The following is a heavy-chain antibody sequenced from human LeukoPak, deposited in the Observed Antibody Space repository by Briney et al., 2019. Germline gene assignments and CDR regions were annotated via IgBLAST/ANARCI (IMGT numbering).Heavy chain of an antibody. D-gene: IGHD2-8*01. CDR2: ISAQHGQT. Sequence: GASVKVSCKASGYTFTDYYMHWVRQVAGQGLEWMGWISAQHGQTEYAPKSQDRVTMTTDTYTNTAYMELRSLRSDDTAVYYCAGSLGYCTSNVCYLKYWGQGTLVTVSS. J-gene: IGHJ4*02. CDR3: AGSLGYCTSNVCYLKY. V-gene: IGHV1-18*04. CDR1: GYTFTDYY.